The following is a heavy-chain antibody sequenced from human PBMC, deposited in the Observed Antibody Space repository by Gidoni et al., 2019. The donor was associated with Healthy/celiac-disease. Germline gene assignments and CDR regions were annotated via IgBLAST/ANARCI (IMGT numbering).Heavy chain of an antibody. CDR1: GGSVSSGSYY. D-gene: IGHD2-21*02. V-gene: IGHV4-61*01. J-gene: IGHJ4*02. CDR3: ARDSLGGDSYYFDY. Sequence: QVQLQESGPGLVKPSETLSLTCPVPGGSVSSGSYYWSWIRQPPGKGLEWIGYIYYRGSTNYNPSLKSRVTISVDTSKNQFSLKLSSVTAADTAVYYCARDSLGGDSYYFDYWGQGTLVTVSS. CDR2: IYYRGST.